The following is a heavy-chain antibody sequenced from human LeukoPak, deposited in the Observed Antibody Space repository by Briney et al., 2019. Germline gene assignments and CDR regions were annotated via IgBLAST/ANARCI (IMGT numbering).Heavy chain of an antibody. D-gene: IGHD3-10*01. J-gene: IGHJ4*02. CDR3: ARVKGYYGSGSYSLDY. CDR2: INHSGST. Sequence: SETLSLTCAVYGGSFSGYYWSWIRQPPGKGLEWIGEINHSGSTNYNPSLKSRVTISVDTSKNQFSLKLSSVTAAGTAVYYCARVKGYYGSGSYSLDYWGQGTLVTVSS. CDR1: GGSFSGYY. V-gene: IGHV4-34*01.